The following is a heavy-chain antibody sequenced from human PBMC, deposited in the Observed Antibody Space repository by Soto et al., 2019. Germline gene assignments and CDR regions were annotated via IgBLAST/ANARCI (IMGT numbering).Heavy chain of an antibody. D-gene: IGHD1-26*01. V-gene: IGHV3-23*01. J-gene: IGHJ6*02. CDR3: AKCDNEVGATYYDYYGMDV. Sequence: PGGSLRLSCAASGFTFSNYAMSWVRQAPGKGLEWVSDISGSGGNTNYADSVKGRFTISRDNSKNTLYLQMNSLRAEDTAVYYCAKCDNEVGATYYDYYGMDVWGQGTTVNVSS. CDR2: ISGSGGNT. CDR1: GFTFSNYA.